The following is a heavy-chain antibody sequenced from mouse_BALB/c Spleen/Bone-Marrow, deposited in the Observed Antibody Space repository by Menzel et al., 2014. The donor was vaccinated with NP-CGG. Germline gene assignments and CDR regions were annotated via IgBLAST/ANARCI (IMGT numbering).Heavy chain of an antibody. D-gene: IGHD2-13*01. V-gene: IGHV1-9*01. CDR2: ILPGSGST. Sequence: QVQLQQSGAELMKPGASVKISCKATGYTLSSYWIEWVKQRPGHGLEWIGEILPGSGSTNYNDKFKGKATFTADTSSNTAYMQLSSLTSEDSAVYYCARSGLLSFPYWSQGTLVTVSA. J-gene: IGHJ3*01. CDR3: ARSGLLSFPY. CDR1: GYTLSSYW.